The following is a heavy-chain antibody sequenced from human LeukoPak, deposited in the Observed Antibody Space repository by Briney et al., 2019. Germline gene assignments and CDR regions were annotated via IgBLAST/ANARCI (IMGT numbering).Heavy chain of an antibody. Sequence: GGSLRLSCAASGFTFSSYGMHWVRQAPGKGLEWVAVISYDGSNKYYADSVKGRFTISRDNSKNTLYLQMNSLRAEDTAVYYCAKVPPSIAAGYNWFDPWGQGTLVTVSS. J-gene: IGHJ5*02. D-gene: IGHD6-13*01. CDR3: AKVPPSIAAGYNWFDP. CDR1: GFTFSSYG. CDR2: ISYDGSNK. V-gene: IGHV3-30*18.